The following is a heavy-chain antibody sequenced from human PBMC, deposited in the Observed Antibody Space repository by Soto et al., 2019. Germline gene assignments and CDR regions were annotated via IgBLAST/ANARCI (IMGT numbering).Heavy chain of an antibody. CDR2: ISTYNGNT. Sequence: QVQLVQSGAEVKKPGASVKVSCKASGYTLTSHGISWVRQAPGQGLEWMGWISTYNGNTKYAQKFQERVTMTADTXTNTAHMEVRSLRSDDTAMYYCERGYYDSSGPFDYWGQGTLVTVSS. J-gene: IGHJ4*02. D-gene: IGHD3-22*01. CDR1: GYTLTSHG. CDR3: ERGYYDSSGPFDY. V-gene: IGHV1-18*01.